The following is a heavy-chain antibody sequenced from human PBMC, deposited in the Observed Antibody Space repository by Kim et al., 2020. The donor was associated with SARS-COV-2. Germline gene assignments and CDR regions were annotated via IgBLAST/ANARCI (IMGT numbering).Heavy chain of an antibody. CDR3: ARGSRRFVQGRQLVRGNDWFDP. Sequence: SETLSLTCSVSGVSFGAYYWAWIRQPPGGGLEWLGDIDYSGSTTDNPSLMSRLTMSVDTSKKQFSLRLSSVTAADTAVYYCARGSRRFVQGRQLVRGNDWFDPWGQGTLVIVSS. D-gene: IGHD6-13*01. CDR1: GVSFGAYY. CDR2: IDYSGST. J-gene: IGHJ5*01. V-gene: IGHV4-34*01.